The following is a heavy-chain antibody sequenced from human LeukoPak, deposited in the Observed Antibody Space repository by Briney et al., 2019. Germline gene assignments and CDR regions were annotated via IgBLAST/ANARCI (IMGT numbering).Heavy chain of an antibody. CDR2: ISYSGSI. CDR1: GGSISRSSYY. Sequence: SETLSLTCTVSGGSISRSSYYWGWIRQSPGKGLEWIGSISYSGSIYYNPSLKSRATLSVDTSKNQFSLKLSSVIAADTAVYYCAGASYQRGYYFDYWGQGTLVTVSS. D-gene: IGHD2-2*01. V-gene: IGHV4-39*01. J-gene: IGHJ4*02. CDR3: AGASYQRGYYFDY.